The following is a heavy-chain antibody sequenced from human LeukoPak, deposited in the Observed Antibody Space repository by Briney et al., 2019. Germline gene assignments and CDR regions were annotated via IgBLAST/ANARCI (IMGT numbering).Heavy chain of an antibody. Sequence: ASVKVSCKASGYTFTSYGISWVRQAPGQGLEWMGWISAYNGNTNYAQKLQGRVTMTTDTSTSTAYMELRSLRSDDTAVYYCARDYTQQQLVQLVNGYFDYWGQGTLVTVSS. CDR3: ARDYTQQQLVQLVNGYFDY. V-gene: IGHV1-18*01. J-gene: IGHJ4*02. D-gene: IGHD6-13*01. CDR2: ISAYNGNT. CDR1: GYTFTSYG.